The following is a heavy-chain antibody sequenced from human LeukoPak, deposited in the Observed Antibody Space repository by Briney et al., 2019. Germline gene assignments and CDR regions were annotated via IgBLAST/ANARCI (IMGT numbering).Heavy chain of an antibody. Sequence: PGGSLRLSCAASGFTFSSYSMNWVRQAPGKGLEWVSSISSSSSYIYYADSVKGRFTISRDNAKNSLYLQMNSLRAEDTAVYYCARENSAGIAARRSRWFDPWGQGTLVTVPS. D-gene: IGHD6-6*01. CDR2: ISSSSSYI. V-gene: IGHV3-21*01. CDR3: ARENSAGIAARRSRWFDP. CDR1: GFTFSSYS. J-gene: IGHJ5*02.